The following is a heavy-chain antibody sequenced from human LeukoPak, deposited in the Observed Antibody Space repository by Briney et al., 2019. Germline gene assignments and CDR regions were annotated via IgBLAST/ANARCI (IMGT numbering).Heavy chain of an antibody. D-gene: IGHD6-13*01. Sequence: GGSLRLSRAASGFTFSNYWMHWVRQAPGKGPVWVSRIKSDGSSTRFADSVQGRFTISRDNGKNTLYLQMNSLRAEDTAVYYCAGGGDSSNWYPGYFDYWGQGALVTVSS. CDR2: IKSDGSST. V-gene: IGHV3-74*01. CDR1: GFTFSNYW. CDR3: AGGGDSSNWYPGYFDY. J-gene: IGHJ4*02.